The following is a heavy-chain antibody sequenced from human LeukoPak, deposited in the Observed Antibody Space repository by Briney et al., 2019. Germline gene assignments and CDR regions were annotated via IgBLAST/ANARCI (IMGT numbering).Heavy chain of an antibody. CDR3: ARDANYGSGSYFIRDGHCFDY. Sequence: SETLSLTCTVSGGSISSYYWSWIRQPPGKGLEWIGYIYYSGSTNYNPSLKSRVTISVDTSKNQFSLKLSSVTAADTAVYYCARDANYGSGSYFIRDGHCFDYWGQGTLVTVSS. CDR2: IYYSGST. V-gene: IGHV4-59*01. CDR1: GGSISSYY. D-gene: IGHD3-10*01. J-gene: IGHJ4*02.